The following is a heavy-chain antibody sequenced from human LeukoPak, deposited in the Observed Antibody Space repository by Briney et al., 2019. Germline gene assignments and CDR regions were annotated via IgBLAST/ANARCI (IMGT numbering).Heavy chain of an antibody. Sequence: SETLSLTCAVYGGSFSGYYWSWSRQPPGKGLEWIGEINHSGSTNYNPSLKSRVTISADTSKNQFSLKLSSVTAADTAVYYCARGSDYYGSGSYPPTNNNWFDPWGQGTLVTVSS. V-gene: IGHV4-34*01. D-gene: IGHD3-10*01. CDR3: ARGSDYYGSGSYPPTNNNWFDP. CDR1: GGSFSGYY. J-gene: IGHJ5*02. CDR2: INHSGST.